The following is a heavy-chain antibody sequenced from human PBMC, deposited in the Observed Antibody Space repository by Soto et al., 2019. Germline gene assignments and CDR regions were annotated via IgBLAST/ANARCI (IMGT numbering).Heavy chain of an antibody. Sequence: GGSLRLSWAASGVSFSKAWMSWVRQAPGKGLEWVGGIKSNTDGGTTDDAARGKGGFTISRGDSKNTLYLQLNSLKTEDTAEYYCTTVGWFCSGWFQYYYIDVCGKGTTVTVSS. V-gene: IGHV3-15*01. CDR1: GVSFSKAW. CDR3: TTVGWFCSGWFQYYYIDV. J-gene: IGHJ6*03. D-gene: IGHD6-19*01. CDR2: IKSNTDGGTT.